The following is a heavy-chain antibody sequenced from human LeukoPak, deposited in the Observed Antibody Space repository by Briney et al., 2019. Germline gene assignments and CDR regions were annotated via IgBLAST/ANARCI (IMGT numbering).Heavy chain of an antibody. CDR2: ISSSSSYI. D-gene: IGHD4-17*01. Sequence: GGSLRLSCAASGFTFSSYSMNWVRQAPGKGLEWVSSISSSSSYIYYADSVKGRFTISRDNAKNSLYLQMNSLRAEDTAVYYCARDPEGERPMTTVTTWWFDPWGQGTLVTVSS. CDR1: GFTFSSYS. J-gene: IGHJ5*02. V-gene: IGHV3-21*01. CDR3: ARDPEGERPMTTVTTWWFDP.